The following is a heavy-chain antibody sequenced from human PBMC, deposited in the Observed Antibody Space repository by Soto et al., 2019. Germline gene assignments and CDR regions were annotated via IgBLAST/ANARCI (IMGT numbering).Heavy chain of an antibody. D-gene: IGHD1-1*01. V-gene: IGHV1-18*01. CDR3: ARLLQLERLETYYYYYGMDV. CDR1: GYTFTSYG. CDR2: ISAYNGNT. J-gene: IGHJ6*02. Sequence: ASVKVSCKASGYTFTSYGISWVRQAPGQGLEWMGWISAYNGNTNYAQKLQGRVTMTTDTSTSTAYMELRSLRSDDTAVYYCARLLQLERLETYYYYYGMDVWGQGTTVTVSS.